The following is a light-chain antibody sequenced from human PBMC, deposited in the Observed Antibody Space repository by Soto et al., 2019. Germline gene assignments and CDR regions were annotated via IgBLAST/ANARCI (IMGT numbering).Light chain of an antibody. CDR2: EVT. CDR3: CSFADFTYV. CDR1: SSDIGSYDL. V-gene: IGLV2-23*02. J-gene: IGLJ1*01. Sequence: SFLTQPASVSGSPGQSITISCTGTSSDIGSYDLVSWYQQHPGTAPKLIIYEVTKRPSGVSTRFSGSKSGNTASLTISGLQAVDEADYYCCSFADFTYVFGTGTRSPS.